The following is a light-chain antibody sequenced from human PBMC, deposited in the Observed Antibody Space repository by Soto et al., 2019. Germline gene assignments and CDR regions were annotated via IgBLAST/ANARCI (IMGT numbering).Light chain of an antibody. CDR3: QQANSFPIT. Sequence: ESQMHQSPSSVSASVGDRVTLTCRASQGISTWSACYQQKAGKAPNLLIDAAANLQSGVPSRYSGSGSGTNFTLTISSLQSEDFATYHCQQANSFPITFGQGTRLEIK. V-gene: IGKV1-12*01. CDR2: AAA. CDR1: QGISTW. J-gene: IGKJ5*01.